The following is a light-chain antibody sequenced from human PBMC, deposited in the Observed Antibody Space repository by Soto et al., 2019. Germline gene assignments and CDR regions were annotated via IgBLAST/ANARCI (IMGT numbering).Light chain of an antibody. V-gene: IGLV1-44*01. Sequence: QSVLTQPPSASGTPGQRVTISCSGSSSNIGSNVVNWYQQLPGTAPKLLIYSNNQRPSGVPDRFSGSKSGTSASLAISGLQSEDETDYYCESWDDSLSAVLFGGGTKVTVL. J-gene: IGLJ2*01. CDR3: ESWDDSLSAVL. CDR1: SSNIGSNV. CDR2: SNN.